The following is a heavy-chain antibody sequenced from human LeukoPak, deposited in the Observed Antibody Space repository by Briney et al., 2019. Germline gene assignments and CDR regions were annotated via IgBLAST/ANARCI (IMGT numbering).Heavy chain of an antibody. CDR1: RGSISSYY. Sequence: SETLSLTCTVSRGSISSYYWSWIRQPPGKGLEWIGYIYYSGSANYNPSLNSRVTISVDTSKNQLSLKLSSVTAADTAVYYCATGTNPPYYYYYMDVWGKGTTVTISS. D-gene: IGHD1-1*01. CDR2: IYYSGSA. CDR3: ATGTNPPYYYYYMDV. V-gene: IGHV4-59*08. J-gene: IGHJ6*03.